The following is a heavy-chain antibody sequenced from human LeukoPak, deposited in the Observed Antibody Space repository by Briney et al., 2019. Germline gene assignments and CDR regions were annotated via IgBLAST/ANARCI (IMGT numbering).Heavy chain of an antibody. CDR3: ARDGAV. CDR1: EFTVSTNY. CDR2: VYYDGNT. J-gene: IGHJ6*02. Sequence: GSLRLSCAASEFTVSTNYMNWVRQAPGKGLEWVSVVYYDGNTYYADSVKGRFTISRDNAKNSLYLQMNSLRAEDTAVYYCARDGAVWGQGTTVTVSS. V-gene: IGHV3-53*01. D-gene: IGHD3-16*01.